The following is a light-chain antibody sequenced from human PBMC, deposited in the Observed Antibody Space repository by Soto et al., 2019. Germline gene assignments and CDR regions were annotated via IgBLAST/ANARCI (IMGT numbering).Light chain of an antibody. CDR2: GAS. V-gene: IGKV3-15*01. J-gene: IGKJ1*01. Sequence: MTQSPVTLSGSPGERVTLSCRASQGIISNLAWYQQKRGQAPRVPIYGASTRATGVPDRFSGSGSGTEFTLTITSLQSEDSAIYYCQQYYDWPRTFGQGTKVDIK. CDR1: QGIISN. CDR3: QQYYDWPRT.